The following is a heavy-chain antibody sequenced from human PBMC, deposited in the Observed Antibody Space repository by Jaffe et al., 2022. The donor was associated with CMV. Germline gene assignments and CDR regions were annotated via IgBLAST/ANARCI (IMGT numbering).Heavy chain of an antibody. Sequence: EVQLVQSGAEVKKPGESLRISCKGSGYSFTSYWISWVRQMPGKGLEWMGRIDPSDSYTNYSPSFQGHVTISADKSISTAYLQWSSLKASDTAMYYCARESGYDYGSGWYLVGYWGQGTLVTVSS. J-gene: IGHJ4*02. CDR3: ARESGYDYGSGWYLVGY. CDR1: GYSFTSYW. V-gene: IGHV5-10-1*03. CDR2: IDPSDSYT. D-gene: IGHD5-12*01.